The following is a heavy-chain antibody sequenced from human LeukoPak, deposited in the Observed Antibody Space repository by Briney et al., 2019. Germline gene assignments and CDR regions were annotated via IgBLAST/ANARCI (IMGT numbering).Heavy chain of an antibody. V-gene: IGHV3-23*01. Sequence: PGGSLRLSCAASGFTFSSYAMSWVRQAPGKGLEWVSGISGSGGSTHYADSVKDRFTISRDNSKNTLHLQMNSLRAEDTAVYYCARGHIAAAGTGFDYWGQGTLVTVSS. D-gene: IGHD6-13*01. J-gene: IGHJ4*02. CDR2: ISGSGGST. CDR3: ARGHIAAAGTGFDY. CDR1: GFTFSSYA.